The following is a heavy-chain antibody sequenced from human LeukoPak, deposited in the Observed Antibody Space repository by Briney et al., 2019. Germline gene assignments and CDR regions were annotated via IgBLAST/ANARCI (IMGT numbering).Heavy chain of an antibody. CDR3: ARDVDRRGNWFDP. CDR2: INAGNGNT. V-gene: IGHV1-3*01. J-gene: IGHJ5*02. CDR1: GYTFTTYA. Sequence: VASVTVSCKASGYTFTTYAMHWVRQAPGQRLEWMGWINAGNGNTKYPQKFQGRVTITRDTSASTAYMELSSLRSEDTAIYYCARDVDRRGNWFDPWGQGTLVTVSS. D-gene: IGHD5-12*01.